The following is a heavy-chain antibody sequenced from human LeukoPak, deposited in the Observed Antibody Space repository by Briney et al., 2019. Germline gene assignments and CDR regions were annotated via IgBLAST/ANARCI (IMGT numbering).Heavy chain of an antibody. D-gene: IGHD4-23*01. V-gene: IGHV4-39*01. CDR2: IYYSGST. Sequence: SETLSLTCTVSGGSISSSSYDWGWIRQPPGKGLEWIGSIYYSGSTYYNPSLKSRVTISVDTSKNQFSLKLSSVTAADTAVYYCARHFSDYGGNSRSLYYYYMDVWGKGTTVTVSS. J-gene: IGHJ6*03. CDR1: GGSISSSSYD. CDR3: ARHFSDYGGNSRSLYYYYMDV.